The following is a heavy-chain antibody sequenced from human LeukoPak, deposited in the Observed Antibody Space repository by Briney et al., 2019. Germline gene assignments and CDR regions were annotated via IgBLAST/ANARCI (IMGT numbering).Heavy chain of an antibody. Sequence: ASVKVSCKASGYTFTGHYMHWVRQAPGQGLEWMGWINPNSGGTNYAQKFQGWVTMTRDTSISTAYMELSRLRSDDTAVYYCARGTFLYYGSGSYTFDYWGQGTLVTVSS. J-gene: IGHJ4*02. CDR1: GYTFTGHY. V-gene: IGHV1-2*04. CDR3: ARGTFLYYGSGSYTFDY. CDR2: INPNSGGT. D-gene: IGHD3-10*01.